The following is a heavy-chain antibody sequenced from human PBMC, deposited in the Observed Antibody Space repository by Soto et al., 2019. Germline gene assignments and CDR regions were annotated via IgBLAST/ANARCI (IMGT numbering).Heavy chain of an antibody. D-gene: IGHD6-19*01. CDR1: GGSINSSSYF. V-gene: IGHV4-39*01. CDR3: ARHYSSGSRNWFDP. CDR2: IYYSGST. Sequence: SETLSLTCSVSGGSINSSSYFWGWVRQPPGKGLEWIGSIYYSGSTYYNPSLRSRVTISVDTSKNLFSLKLSSVTAADTAVFYCARHYSSGSRNWFDPWGQGTLVTVSS. J-gene: IGHJ5*02.